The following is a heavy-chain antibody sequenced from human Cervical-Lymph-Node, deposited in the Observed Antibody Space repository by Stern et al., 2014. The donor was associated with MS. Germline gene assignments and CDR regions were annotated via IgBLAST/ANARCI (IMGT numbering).Heavy chain of an antibody. V-gene: IGHV3-11*01. J-gene: IGHJ4*02. CDR2: ISSPGTIV. CDR3: VRSRGYTGDDSGRPF. D-gene: IGHD5-12*01. CDR1: GFIFSDFY. Sequence: QVQLVQSGGALVNPGGSLRLSCTVSGFIFSDFYMTWIRQAPGKGLEWISYISSPGTIVSYSDSVKGRFTISRDNAKNSLYLDMSGLRVEDTAVYYCVRSRGYTGDDSGRPFWGQGTQVTVSS.